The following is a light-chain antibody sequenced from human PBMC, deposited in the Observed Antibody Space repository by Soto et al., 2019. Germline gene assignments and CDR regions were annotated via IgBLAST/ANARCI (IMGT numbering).Light chain of an antibody. CDR3: QQYGDSPPT. J-gene: IGKJ2*01. V-gene: IGKV3-20*01. Sequence: IVVTQSPGTLSLSPGERATLSCRASQSVSSAFFAWDQQKPGQPLRLLIYAAASRATGIPDRFSGSGSATDFTLTISRLEPEDFAVYYCQQYGDSPPTFGRGTKVEIK. CDR1: QSVSSAF. CDR2: AAA.